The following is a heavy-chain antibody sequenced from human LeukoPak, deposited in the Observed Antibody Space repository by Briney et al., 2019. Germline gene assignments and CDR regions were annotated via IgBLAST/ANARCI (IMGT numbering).Heavy chain of an antibody. CDR2: ISGSGST. D-gene: IGHD6-13*01. CDR1: GFTFSSYA. CDR3: AEDMRIAAAGDDFDY. V-gene: IGHV3-23*01. Sequence: GGSLRLSCAASGFTFSSYAMSWVRQAPGKGLEWVSAISGSGSTYYADSVKGRFTISRDNSKNTLYLQMNSLRAEDTAVYYCAEDMRIAAAGDDFDYWGQGTLVTVSS. J-gene: IGHJ4*02.